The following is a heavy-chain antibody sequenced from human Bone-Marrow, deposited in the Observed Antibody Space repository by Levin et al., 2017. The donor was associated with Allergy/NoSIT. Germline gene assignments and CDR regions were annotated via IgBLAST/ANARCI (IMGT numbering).Heavy chain of an antibody. CDR1: GFTVSSNY. Sequence: GESLKISCAASGFTVSSNYMSWVRQAPGKGLEWVSVIYSGGSTYYADSVKGRFTISRDNSKNTLYLQMNSLRAEDTAVYYCASGITMVRGVTYWGQGTLVTVSS. CDR2: IYSGGST. CDR3: ASGITMVRGVTY. V-gene: IGHV3-53*01. D-gene: IGHD3-10*01. J-gene: IGHJ4*02.